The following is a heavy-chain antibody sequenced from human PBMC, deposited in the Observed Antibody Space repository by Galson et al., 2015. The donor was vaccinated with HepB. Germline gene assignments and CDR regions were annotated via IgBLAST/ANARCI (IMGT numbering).Heavy chain of an antibody. Sequence: SLRLSCAASGFTFSSYWMTWVRQAPGKGLEWVASIKQDGSEKHFVDSVKGRFSISRDNAKKSLYLQMNSLRAEDTAVYFCAGDPTPYDYIWGSYRESGRVDFWGQGTLVTVSS. D-gene: IGHD3-16*02. CDR2: IKQDGSEK. V-gene: IGHV3-7*03. J-gene: IGHJ4*02. CDR1: GFTFSSYW. CDR3: AGDPTPYDYIWGSYRESGRVDF.